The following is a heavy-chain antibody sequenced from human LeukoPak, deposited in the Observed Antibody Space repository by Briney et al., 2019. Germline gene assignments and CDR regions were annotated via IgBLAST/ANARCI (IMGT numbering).Heavy chain of an antibody. CDR3: ARLVHSSGWYSRLDP. D-gene: IGHD6-19*01. CDR2: IDPSDSYT. CDR1: GYSFTSYW. Sequence: GESLKISCKGSGYSFTSYWISWVRQMPGKGLEWMGRIDPSDSYTNYSPSFQGHVTFSADKSISTAYLQWSSLEGSDTAMYYCARLVHSSGWYSRLDPWGQGTLVTVSS. J-gene: IGHJ5*02. V-gene: IGHV5-10-1*01.